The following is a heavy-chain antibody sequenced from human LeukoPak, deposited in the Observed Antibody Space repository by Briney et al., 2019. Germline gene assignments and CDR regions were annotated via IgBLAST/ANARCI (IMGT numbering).Heavy chain of an antibody. Sequence: GGSLRLSCAASGFSFSSYAMNWVRQAPGKGLEWVSTISSTGGSTYYADSVKGRFTISRDNSKNTLYLQMNSLRAEDTAVYYCAKDRGYCSGGSCYYYYDSSGYYPYYFDYWGQGTLVTVSS. D-gene: IGHD2-15*01. CDR3: AKDRGYCSGGSCYYYYDSSGYYPYYFDY. J-gene: IGHJ4*02. V-gene: IGHV3-23*01. CDR2: ISSTGGST. CDR1: GFSFSSYA.